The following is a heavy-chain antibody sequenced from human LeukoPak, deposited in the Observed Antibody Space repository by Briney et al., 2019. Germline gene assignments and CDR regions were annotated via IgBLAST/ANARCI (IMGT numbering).Heavy chain of an antibody. CDR2: IYPGDSDT. D-gene: IGHD6-13*01. Sequence: GESLKISCKGSGSSFTSYWIGWVRQMPGKGLECMGIIYPGDSDTRYSPSFQGQVTISADKSIRTAYLQWSSLKASDTAMYYCARVISGSSSWPPGDAFDIWGQGTMVTVSS. V-gene: IGHV5-51*01. CDR3: ARVISGSSSWPPGDAFDI. J-gene: IGHJ3*02. CDR1: GSSFTSYW.